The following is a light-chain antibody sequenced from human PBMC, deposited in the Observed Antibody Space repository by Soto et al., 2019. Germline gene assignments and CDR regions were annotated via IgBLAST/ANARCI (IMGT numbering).Light chain of an antibody. CDR3: QHYDNLPLT. V-gene: IGKV1-33*01. CDR2: DAS. CDR1: QDISNY. Sequence: DIQMTQSPSSLSASVGDRVTITCQASQDISNYLTWYQQKPGKAPKLLIYDASNLETGVPSRFSGSGSGTDFTFTINNLQPEDIATYYCQHYDNLPLTFGGGTKVEIK. J-gene: IGKJ4*01.